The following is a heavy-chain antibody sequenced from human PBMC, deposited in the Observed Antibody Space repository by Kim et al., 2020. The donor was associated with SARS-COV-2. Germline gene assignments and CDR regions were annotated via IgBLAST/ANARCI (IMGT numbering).Heavy chain of an antibody. Sequence: YNNYAVSVKSRITTNPATSKNQFSLQLNSVTPEDTAVYYCARDSVRHFDYWGQGTLVTVSS. CDR2: YN. CDR3: ARDSVRHFDY. J-gene: IGHJ4*02. D-gene: IGHD6-6*01. V-gene: IGHV6-1*01.